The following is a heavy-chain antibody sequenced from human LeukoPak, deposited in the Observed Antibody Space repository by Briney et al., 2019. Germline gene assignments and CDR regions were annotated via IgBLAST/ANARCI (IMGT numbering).Heavy chain of an antibody. J-gene: IGHJ6*02. D-gene: IGHD6-25*01. V-gene: IGHV3-7*01. CDR2: IKQDGSVK. Sequence: HPGGSLRLSCAASGFTFSNYWMTWVRQAPGKGLEWVANIKQDGSVKYYVDSVKGRFTISRDNAKNSLYLQMNSLRAEDTAVYYCTRDSGCLDVWGQGTTVTVSS. CDR1: GFTFSNYW. CDR3: TRDSGCLDV.